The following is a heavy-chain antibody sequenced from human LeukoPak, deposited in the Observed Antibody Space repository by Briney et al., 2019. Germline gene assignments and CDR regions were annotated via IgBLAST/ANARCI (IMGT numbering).Heavy chain of an antibody. J-gene: IGHJ4*02. CDR3: ASGDILTGYYFDY. V-gene: IGHV1-2*02. CDR2: INPNSGGT. CDR1: VYTFTGYY. Sequence: ASVKDSCKASVYTFTGYYMHWVRQAPGQGLEWMGWINPNSGGTNYAQKFRGRVTMTRDTSISTAYMELSRLRSDDTAVYYCASGDILTGYYFDYWGQGTLVTVSS. D-gene: IGHD3-9*01.